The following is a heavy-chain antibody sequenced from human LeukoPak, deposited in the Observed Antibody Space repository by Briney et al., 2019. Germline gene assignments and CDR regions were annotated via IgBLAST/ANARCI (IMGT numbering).Heavy chain of an antibody. CDR1: GFTFSSYW. J-gene: IGHJ4*02. CDR3: ARAHKKSVTMIVRNKRPFDY. Sequence: GGSLRLSCAASGFTFSSYWMSWVRQAPGKGLKWVANVKQDGSEKYYVDSVKGRFTISRDNAKNSLYLQMNSLRAEDTAVYYCARAHKKSVTMIVRNKRPFDYWGQGTLVTVSS. V-gene: IGHV3-7*01. D-gene: IGHD3-22*01. CDR2: VKQDGSEK.